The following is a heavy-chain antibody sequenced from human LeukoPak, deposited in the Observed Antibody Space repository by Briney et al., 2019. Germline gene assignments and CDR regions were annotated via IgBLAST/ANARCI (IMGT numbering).Heavy chain of an antibody. J-gene: IGHJ4*02. CDR1: GFIFDNYD. D-gene: IGHD6-19*01. V-gene: IGHV3-20*04. CDR2: INWNGHST. Sequence: GGSLRLSCVASGFIFDNYDMNWVRQAPGKGLEWVSGINWNGHSTRYGDSVKGRFITSRDSAKNSLYLQMNSLRAEDTALYYCARGTSTVSAGYYWGQGTLVTVSS. CDR3: ARGTSTVSAGYY.